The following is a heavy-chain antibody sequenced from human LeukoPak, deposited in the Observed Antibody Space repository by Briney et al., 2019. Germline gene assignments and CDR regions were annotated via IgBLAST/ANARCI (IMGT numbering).Heavy chain of an antibody. V-gene: IGHV3-30*03. J-gene: IGHJ3*02. D-gene: IGHD1-26*01. CDR2: ISYDGSNK. CDR1: EFTFSSYG. CDR3: AREGSYSGSYGAFDI. Sequence: GRSLRLSCAASEFTFSSYGMHWVRQAPGKGLEWVAVISYDGSNKYYADSVRGRFTISRDNSKNTLFLQMNSLRAEDTAVYYCAREGSYSGSYGAFDIWGQGTMVTVST.